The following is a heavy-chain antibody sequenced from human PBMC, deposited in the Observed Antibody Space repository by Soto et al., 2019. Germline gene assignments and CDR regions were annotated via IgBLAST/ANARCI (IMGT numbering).Heavy chain of an antibody. D-gene: IGHD2-21*01. J-gene: IGHJ4*02. CDR3: AKEMIASTLAEFFDY. CDR1: GFTFRNYG. CDR2: ISGSGGRT. V-gene: IGHV3-23*01. Sequence: EVQLLESGGGLIQPGGSLRLSCEASGFTFRNYGMTWVRLAPGKGLEWVSTISGSGGRTFYADPVKGRFTISRDNSKNTLYLQMTSLRAVNTSVYYCAKEMIASTLAEFFDYWGQGTLVTVSS.